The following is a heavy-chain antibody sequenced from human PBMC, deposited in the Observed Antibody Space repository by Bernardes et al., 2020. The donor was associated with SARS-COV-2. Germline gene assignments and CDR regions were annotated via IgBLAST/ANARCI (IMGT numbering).Heavy chain of an antibody. CDR2: IKQDGSQK. CDR1: GFTFSSYW. J-gene: IGHJ4*02. D-gene: IGHD1-26*01. V-gene: IGHV3-7*01. CDR3: ASPYSGSTYGFDY. Sequence: GGSLRLSCSGSGFTFSSYWISWVRQAPGKGLEWVANIKQDGSQKYYVDSVKGRFTISRDNAKNSLYLQMDSLRAEDTAVYYCASPYSGSTYGFDYWGLGTLVTVSS.